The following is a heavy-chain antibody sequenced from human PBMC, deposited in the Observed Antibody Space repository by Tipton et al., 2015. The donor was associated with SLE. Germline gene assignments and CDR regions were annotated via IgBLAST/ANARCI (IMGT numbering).Heavy chain of an antibody. CDR2: IYYSGST. J-gene: IGHJ4*02. V-gene: IGHV4-59*11. CDR3: ARGDCSSTSCLDY. Sequence: TLSLTCTVSGGSISSHYWSWIRQPPGKGLEWIGYIYYSGSTNYNPSLKSRVTISVDTSKNQFSLKLSSVTAADTAVYYCARGDCSSTSCLDYWGPGTLVTVSS. CDR1: GGSISSHY. D-gene: IGHD2-2*01.